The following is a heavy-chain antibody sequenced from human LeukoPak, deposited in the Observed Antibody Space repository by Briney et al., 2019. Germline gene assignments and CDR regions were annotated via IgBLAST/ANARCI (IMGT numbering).Heavy chain of an antibody. D-gene: IGHD3-3*01. CDR1: GFNLISYE. Sequence: GGSLRLSCAASGFNLISYEMSWVRQAPGKGLEWVSYISSSGSVKSYADSVKGRFTIFRDNAKNSLYLQMNSLRVEDTAVYYCARDDFWSADPAPFDYWGQGTLVTVSS. CDR2: ISSSGSVK. J-gene: IGHJ4*02. V-gene: IGHV3-48*03. CDR3: ARDDFWSADPAPFDY.